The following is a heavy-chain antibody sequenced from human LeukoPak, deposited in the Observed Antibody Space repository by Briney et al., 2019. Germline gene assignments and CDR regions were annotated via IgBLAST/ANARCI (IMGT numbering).Heavy chain of an antibody. CDR2: IIPIFGTA. J-gene: IGHJ3*02. CDR1: GGTFSSYA. D-gene: IGHD3-10*01. V-gene: IGHV1-69*05. CDR3: ARGRERITMVRGVYDAFDI. Sequence: GASVKVSCKASGGTFSSYAISWVRQAPGQGLEWMGRIIPIFGTANYAQKFQGRVTITTDESTSTAYMELSSLRSEDTAVYYCARGRERITMVRGVYDAFDIWGQGTMVTVSS.